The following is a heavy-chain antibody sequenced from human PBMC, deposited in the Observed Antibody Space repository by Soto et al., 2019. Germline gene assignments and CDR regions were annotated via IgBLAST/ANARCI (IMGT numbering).Heavy chain of an antibody. CDR3: AKGCAQLLHYNWFDP. J-gene: IGHJ5*02. V-gene: IGHV3-23*01. Sequence: EVQLLESGGGLVQPGGSLRLSCAASGFTFSSYAMSWVRQAPGKGLEWVSAISGSGGSTYYADSVKGQFTISRDNSKNTLYLQMNSLRAEDTAVYYCAKGCAQLLHYNWFDPWGQGTLVTVSS. CDR2: ISGSGGST. D-gene: IGHD2-2*01. CDR1: GFTFSSYA.